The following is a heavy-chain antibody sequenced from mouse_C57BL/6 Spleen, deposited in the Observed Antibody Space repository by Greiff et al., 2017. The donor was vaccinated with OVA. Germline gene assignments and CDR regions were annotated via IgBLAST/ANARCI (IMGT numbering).Heavy chain of an antibody. J-gene: IGHJ4*01. CDR2: ISSGSSTI. D-gene: IGHD5-1-1*01. V-gene: IGHV5-17*01. CDR3: ARKYSYYAMDY. Sequence: EVKLVESGGGLVKPGGSLKLSCAASGFTFSDYGMHWVRQAPEKGLEWVAYISSGSSTIYYADTVKGRFTISRDNAKNTLFLQMTSLRAEDTAMDYCARKYSYYAMDYWGQGTSVTVSS. CDR1: GFTFSDYG.